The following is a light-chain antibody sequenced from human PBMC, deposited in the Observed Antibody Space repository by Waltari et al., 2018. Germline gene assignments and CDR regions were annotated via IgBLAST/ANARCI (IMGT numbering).Light chain of an antibody. J-gene: IGLJ3*02. Sequence: QSVLTQPPSVSGAPGQRVTISCTGSSSNIGAGHDVHWYQQLPGTAPKLLIYANSNRPSGVPDRFSGSKSGTSASLAITGLQAGDEADYYCQSYDNSLSGSRVFGGGTKLTVL. V-gene: IGLV1-40*01. CDR3: QSYDNSLSGSRV. CDR1: SSNIGAGHD. CDR2: ANS.